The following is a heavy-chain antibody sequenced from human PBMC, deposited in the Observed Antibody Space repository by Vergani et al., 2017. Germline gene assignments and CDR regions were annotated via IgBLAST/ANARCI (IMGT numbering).Heavy chain of an antibody. V-gene: IGHV3-66*01. Sequence: EVQLVESGGGLVQPGGSLRLSCAASGFTVSSNYMSWVRQAPGKGLEWVSVIYSGGSTYYADSVKGRFTISRDNSKNTLYLQMNSLRAEDTAVYYCARYKAAGRTKLTCYYYYMDVWGKGTTVTVSS. D-gene: IGHD6-13*01. CDR3: ARYKAAGRTKLTCYYYYMDV. CDR2: IYSGGST. J-gene: IGHJ6*03. CDR1: GFTVSSNY.